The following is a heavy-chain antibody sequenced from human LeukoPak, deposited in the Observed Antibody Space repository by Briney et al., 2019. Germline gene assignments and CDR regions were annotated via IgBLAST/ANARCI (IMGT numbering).Heavy chain of an antibody. V-gene: IGHV5-51*01. J-gene: IGHJ3*02. D-gene: IGHD3-10*01. CDR2: INPADSLT. CDR3: ARHHSGSSFDI. Sequence: GESLKISCQGSRYNFVNYWIGWVRQMPGKGLEWMGIINPADSLTRYSPSFQGQVTISADKSITTAYLQWSSLKASGTAMYYCARHHSGSSFDIWGQGTKVTVSS. CDR1: RYNFVNYW.